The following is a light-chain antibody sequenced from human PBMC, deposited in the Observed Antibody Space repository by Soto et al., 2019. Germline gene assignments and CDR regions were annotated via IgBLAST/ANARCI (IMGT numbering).Light chain of an antibody. CDR2: ENN. Sequence: QSVLTQPPSLSAAPGQRVAISCSGSSSNIENNYVSWYQHLPGTAPKLLIYENNKRPSGIPDRFSGSKSGTSATLGITGLQAGDEADYHCGTWDTSLRAVVFGGGTQLTVL. CDR1: SSNIENNY. V-gene: IGLV1-51*02. J-gene: IGLJ2*01. CDR3: GTWDTSLRAVV.